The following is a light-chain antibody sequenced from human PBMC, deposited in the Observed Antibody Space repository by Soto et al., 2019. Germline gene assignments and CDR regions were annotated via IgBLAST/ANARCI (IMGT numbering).Light chain of an antibody. V-gene: IGKV3-15*01. Sequence: EILMTQSPATLSVSPGDRATLSCRASQIISSNLAWYQQKPGQAPRLLIYGPSTRATGIPARFSGSGSGTDCSLSISTLPSEDFAVYSCQQYSDWPPYTFGQGTKLEIK. CDR1: QIISSN. J-gene: IGKJ2*01. CDR3: QQYSDWPPYT. CDR2: GPS.